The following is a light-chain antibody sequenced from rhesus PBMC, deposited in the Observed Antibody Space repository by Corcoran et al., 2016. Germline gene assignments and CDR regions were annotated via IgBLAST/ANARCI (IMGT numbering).Light chain of an antibody. CDR2: EAS. Sequence: DIQMTQSPSSLSASVGDRVTITCRASQGITNDLVWYQKKPGETPKLLIYEASSVQSGIPSRFSGSGSGTDFTLTISSLQSEDFATYYCQHYYSPPYSFGQGTKVEIK. CDR3: QHYYSPPYS. CDR1: QGITND. V-gene: IGKV1-21*01. J-gene: IGKJ2*01.